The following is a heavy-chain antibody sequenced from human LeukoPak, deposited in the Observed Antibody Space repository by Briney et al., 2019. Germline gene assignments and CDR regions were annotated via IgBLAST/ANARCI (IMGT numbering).Heavy chain of an antibody. D-gene: IGHD3-9*01. CDR3: ARDPIPVHYDILTGYSDY. CDR1: GYTFTSYG. V-gene: IGHV1-18*01. Sequence: ASVKVSCKASGYTFTSYGISWVRQAPGQGLEWMGWISAYNGNTNYAQKLQGRVTMTTDTSTSTAYMELRSLISDDTAVYYCARDPIPVHYDILTGYSDYWGQGTLVTVSS. CDR2: ISAYNGNT. J-gene: IGHJ4*02.